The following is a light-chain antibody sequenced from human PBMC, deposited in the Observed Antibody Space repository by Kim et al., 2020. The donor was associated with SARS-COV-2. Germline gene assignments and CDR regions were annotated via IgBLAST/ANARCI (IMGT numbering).Light chain of an antibody. V-gene: IGLV1-51*01. CDR2: DNN. Sequence: GQKVTISCSGSSSNSGNNYVSWYQQLPGTAPKLLIYDNNKRPSGIPDRFSGSRSGTSATLGITGLQTGDEADYYCGTWDTSPNTYAFGTGTKVTVL. CDR3: GTWDTSPNTYA. J-gene: IGLJ1*01. CDR1: SSNSGNNY.